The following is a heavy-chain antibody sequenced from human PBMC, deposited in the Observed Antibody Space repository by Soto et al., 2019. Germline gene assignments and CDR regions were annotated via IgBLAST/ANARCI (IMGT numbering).Heavy chain of an antibody. V-gene: IGHV1-18*01. D-gene: IGHD2-15*01. CDR1: GYTFTSYG. CDR2: ISADNGNT. CDR3: ARDWYCSGGRCYNCFDP. Sequence: SVKVSCRASGYTFTSYGISWVRQAPGQGLEWMGWISADNGNTNYAQKLQGRVTMTTDTSTSTAYMELRSLRSDDTAAYYCARDWYCSGGRCYNCFDPWGQGTLVTVSS. J-gene: IGHJ5*02.